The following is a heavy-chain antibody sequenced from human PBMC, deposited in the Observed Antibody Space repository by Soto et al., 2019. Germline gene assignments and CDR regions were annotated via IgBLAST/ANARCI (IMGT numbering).Heavy chain of an antibody. V-gene: IGHV1-69*06. CDR1: GDTFTMYS. D-gene: IGHD3-3*01. J-gene: IGHJ6*01. CDR2: TIPLFGRA. Sequence: QVQLVQSGAEVKKPGSSVNVSCQASGDTFTMYSITWVRQAPGQGLEWMGATIPLFGRANYAQKFQGRVTITADKSTSTVYMDLSRLRSDDTAVYYCAQIRVFGVLGGSNYNYGMDVWGLGTTVTVSS. CDR3: AQIRVFGVLGGSNYNYGMDV.